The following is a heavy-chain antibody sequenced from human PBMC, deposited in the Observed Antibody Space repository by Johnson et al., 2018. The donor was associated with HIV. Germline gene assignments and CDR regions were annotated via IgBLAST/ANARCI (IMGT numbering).Heavy chain of an antibody. J-gene: IGHJ3*02. CDR1: GFTFSSYG. CDR3: GRSGAASIAARGDAFDI. D-gene: IGHD6-6*01. V-gene: IGHV3-30*03. CDR2: ISYDGTNK. Sequence: QVQLVESGGGVVQPGRSLRLSCAASGFTFSSYGMHWVRQAPGKGLEWVAVISYDGTNKYYADSVKGRFTISRDNAQNSLYLQMNSLRAEDTAVYYCGRSGAASIAARGDAFDIWGQGTMVTVSS.